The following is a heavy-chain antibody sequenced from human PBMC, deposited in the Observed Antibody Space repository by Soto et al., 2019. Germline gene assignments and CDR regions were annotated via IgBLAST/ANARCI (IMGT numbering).Heavy chain of an antibody. CDR2: ISYDGSNK. CDR3: ARDRLSGYGDY. Sequence: GSLRLSCAASGFTFSSYAMHWVRQAPGKGLEWVAVISYDGSNKYYADSVKGRFTISRDNSKNTLYLQMNSLRAEDTAVYYCARDRLSGYGDYWGQGTLVTVSS. J-gene: IGHJ4*02. D-gene: IGHD5-12*01. V-gene: IGHV3-30-3*01. CDR1: GFTFSSYA.